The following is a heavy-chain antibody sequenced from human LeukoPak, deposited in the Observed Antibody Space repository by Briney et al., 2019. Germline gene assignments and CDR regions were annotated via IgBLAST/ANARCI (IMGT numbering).Heavy chain of an antibody. J-gene: IGHJ4*02. CDR1: GGSISSTSYY. D-gene: IGHD3-22*01. V-gene: IGHV4-39*01. Sequence: PSETLSLTCTVSGGSISSTSYYWGWIRQPPGKGLEWIGNIYYSGSTYYNPSLKSRVTISVDTSKNQFSLKLSSVTAADTAVYYCARHFSYGIRGYDSSGYGGGTIDYWGQGTLVTVSS. CDR3: ARHFSYGIRGYDSSGYGGGTIDY. CDR2: IYYSGST.